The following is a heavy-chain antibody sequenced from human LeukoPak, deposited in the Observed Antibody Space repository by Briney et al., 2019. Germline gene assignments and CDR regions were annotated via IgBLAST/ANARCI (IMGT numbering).Heavy chain of an antibody. CDR1: GFTFSSYE. V-gene: IGHV3-48*03. Sequence: GSLRLSCAASGFTFSSYEMNWVRQAPGKGLEWVSYISSSGSTIYYADSVKGRFTISRDNAKNSLYLQMNSLRAEDTAVYYCARDCGGGSCYGPYDAFDIWGQGTMVTVSS. J-gene: IGHJ3*02. D-gene: IGHD2-15*01. CDR3: ARDCGGGSCYGPYDAFDI. CDR2: ISSSGSTI.